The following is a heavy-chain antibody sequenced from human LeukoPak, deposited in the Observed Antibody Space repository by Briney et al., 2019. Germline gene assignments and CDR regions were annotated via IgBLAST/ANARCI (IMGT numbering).Heavy chain of an antibody. J-gene: IGHJ5*02. Sequence: SETLSLTCAVYGGSFSGYYRSWIRQPPGKGLEWIGEINHSGSTNYNPSLKSRVTISVDTSKNQFSLKLSSVTAADTAVYYCARGVVAATTGYNWFDPWGQGTLVTVSS. CDR2: INHSGST. D-gene: IGHD2-15*01. V-gene: IGHV4-34*01. CDR3: ARGVVAATTGYNWFDP. CDR1: GGSFSGYY.